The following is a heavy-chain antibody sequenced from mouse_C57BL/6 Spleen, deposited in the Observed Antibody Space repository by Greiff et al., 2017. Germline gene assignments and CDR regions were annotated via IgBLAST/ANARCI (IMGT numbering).Heavy chain of an antibody. Sequence: EVKLQESGPGLVKPSQSLSLTCSVTGYSITSGYYWNWIRQFPGNKLEWMGYISYDGSNNYNPSLKNRISITRDTSKNQFFLKLNSVTTEDTATYYCARGAQATDYAMDYWGQGTSVTVSS. V-gene: IGHV3-6*01. CDR3: ARGAQATDYAMDY. CDR2: ISYDGSN. CDR1: GYSITSGYY. D-gene: IGHD3-2*02. J-gene: IGHJ4*01.